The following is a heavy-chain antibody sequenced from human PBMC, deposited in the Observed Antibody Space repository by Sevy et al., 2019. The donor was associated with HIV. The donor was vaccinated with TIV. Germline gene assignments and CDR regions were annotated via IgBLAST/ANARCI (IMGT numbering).Heavy chain of an antibody. J-gene: IGHJ4*02. CDR3: ARYNFWTGHYDYFDY. D-gene: IGHD3-3*01. CDR2: IDTSGGT. V-gene: IGHV4-4*07. CDR1: GGSISSHY. Sequence: SETLSLTCSVSGGSISSHYWSWIRQPAGEGLEWIGRIDTSGGTNYNPSLKTRVTRSRDTSKNQFSLRLSSVTAADTAVYYCARYNFWTGHYDYFDYWGPGALVTVSS.